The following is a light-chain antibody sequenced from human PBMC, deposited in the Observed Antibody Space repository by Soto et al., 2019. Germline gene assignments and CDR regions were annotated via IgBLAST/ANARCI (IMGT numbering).Light chain of an antibody. CDR3: CSYAGISTHHYV. J-gene: IGLJ1*01. V-gene: IGLV2-23*01. Sequence: QSVLTQPASVSGSPGQSITISCTGTSSDVGSYNLVSWYQQHPGKAPKLMIYEGSKRPSAVSNRFSGSKSGNTASLTISGLQAEDEADYYCCSYAGISTHHYVFGTGTKVTVL. CDR2: EGS. CDR1: SSDVGSYNL.